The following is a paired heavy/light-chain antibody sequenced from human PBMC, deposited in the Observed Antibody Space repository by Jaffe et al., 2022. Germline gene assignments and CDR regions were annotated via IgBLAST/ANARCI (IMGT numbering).Light chain of an antibody. Sequence: QSALTQPASVSGSPGQSITISCTGTSSDVGSYNLVSWYQQHPGKAPKLMIYEVSKRPSGVSNRFSGSKSGNTASLTISGLQAEDEADYYCCSYAGSYVFGTGTKVTVL. CDR1: SSDVGSYNL. J-gene: IGLJ1*01. V-gene: IGLV2-23*02. CDR2: EVS. CDR3: CSYAGSYV.
Heavy chain of an antibody. J-gene: IGHJ4*02. CDR3: ARESHDYIWGSRLYYFDY. D-gene: IGHD3-16*01. V-gene: IGHV1-69*01. CDR1: GGTFSSYA. CDR2: IIPIFGTA. Sequence: QVQLVQSGAEVKKPGSSVKVSCKASGGTFSSYAISWVRQAPGQGLEWMGGIIPIFGTANYAQKFQGRVTITADESTSTAYMELSSLRSEDTAVYYCARESHDYIWGSRLYYFDYWGQGTLVTVSS.